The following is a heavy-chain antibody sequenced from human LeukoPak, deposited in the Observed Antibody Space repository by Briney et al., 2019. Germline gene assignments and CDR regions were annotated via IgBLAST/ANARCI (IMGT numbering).Heavy chain of an antibody. J-gene: IGHJ3*02. Sequence: PGGCLRLSCAASGFTFSRYWMSWVRQAPGKGLDWVGNRKQDGSEKFYVDSVKRRFTISRDNAKKSLYLQMNSLRADDTAVYFCARGDYYDSSGFYTDAFDIWGQGTMVTVSS. CDR2: RKQDGSEK. V-gene: IGHV3-7*01. CDR3: ARGDYYDSSGFYTDAFDI. CDR1: GFTFSRYW. D-gene: IGHD3-22*01.